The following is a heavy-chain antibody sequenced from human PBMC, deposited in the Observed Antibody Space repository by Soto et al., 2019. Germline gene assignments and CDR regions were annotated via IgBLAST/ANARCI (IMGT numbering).Heavy chain of an antibody. CDR2: VYSSGTT. Sequence: KLPETLSLTCSVSGGSINSYWWSWIRQPAGKGLEWIGRVYSSGTTDYNPSLNSRATMSVETSKNEFSLKLSSVTAADTAVYYCARSGRQQLVRRNWFDPWGRGTRVTVSS. CDR3: ARSGRQQLVRRNWFDP. V-gene: IGHV4-4*07. CDR1: GGSINSYW. J-gene: IGHJ5*02. D-gene: IGHD6-13*01.